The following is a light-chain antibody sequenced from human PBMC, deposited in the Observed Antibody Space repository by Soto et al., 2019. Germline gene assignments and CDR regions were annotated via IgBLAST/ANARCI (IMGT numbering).Light chain of an antibody. J-gene: IGLJ2*01. V-gene: IGLV1-40*01. CDR2: GNS. Sequence: QSVLTQPPSVSGAPGQRVTISCTGSSPNIGAGYDVHWYQQLPGTAPKLLIYGNSNRPSGVPDRFSGSKSGTSASLAITGLQAEDEADYYCQSYDSSLSVLVVFGGGTKVTVL. CDR1: SPNIGAGYD. CDR3: QSYDSSLSVLVV.